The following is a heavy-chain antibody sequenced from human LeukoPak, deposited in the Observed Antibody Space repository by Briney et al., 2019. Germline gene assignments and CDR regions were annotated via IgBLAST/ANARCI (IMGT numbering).Heavy chain of an antibody. J-gene: IGHJ4*02. CDR3: AKGQLRMAAEFDY. Sequence: GGSLRLSCAAAGFTFDDYAMHWVRQAAGKGLEWGSGISWDSGSIGYADSVKGRFTISRDNAKNSLYLQMNSLRAEDTALYYCAKGQLRMAAEFDYWGQGTLVTVSS. CDR2: ISWDSGSI. CDR1: GFTFDDYA. V-gene: IGHV3-9*01. D-gene: IGHD2-2*01.